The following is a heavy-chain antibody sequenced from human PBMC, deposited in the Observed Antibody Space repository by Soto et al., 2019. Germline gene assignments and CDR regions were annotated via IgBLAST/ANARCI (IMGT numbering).Heavy chain of an antibody. J-gene: IGHJ4*02. Sequence: QITLKESGPTLVKPTQTLTLTCTFSGFSLRTSGVGVGWIRQPPGKALEWLALIYWDDDKRYSPSLKSRLTINKDTSKNQVVLTMTNMDPVDTATYYCAHRSVGSSGWFIFDYWGQGTLVTVSS. V-gene: IGHV2-5*02. CDR3: AHRSVGSSGWFIFDY. D-gene: IGHD6-19*01. CDR2: IYWDDDK. CDR1: GFSLRTSGVG.